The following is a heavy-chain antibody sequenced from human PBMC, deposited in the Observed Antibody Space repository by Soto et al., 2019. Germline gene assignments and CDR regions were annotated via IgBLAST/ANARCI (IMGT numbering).Heavy chain of an antibody. CDR1: GFTFSSYG. CDR2: ISYDGSNK. Sequence: QVRLVESGGGVVQPGRSLRLSCAASGFTFSSYGMHWVRQAPGKGPEWVAVISYDGSNKYYADSVKGRFTISRDNSKNTLYLQMNSLRAEDTAVYYCAKDSRIVVVTAPYDYWGQGTLVTVSS. D-gene: IGHD2-21*02. V-gene: IGHV3-30*18. J-gene: IGHJ4*02. CDR3: AKDSRIVVVTAPYDY.